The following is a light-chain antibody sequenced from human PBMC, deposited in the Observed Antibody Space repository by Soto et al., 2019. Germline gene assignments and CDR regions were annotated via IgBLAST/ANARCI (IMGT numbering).Light chain of an antibody. J-gene: IGKJ5*01. V-gene: IGKV1-13*02. CDR2: NAS. Sequence: AIQLTQSPSSLSASVGDRVTITCRASQGISSALAWYQQKPDKTPKFLIYNASSLESGVPSRFSGSGSETDFTLTITSLQPEDFATYYCQQFNSYPITFGQGTRLEIK. CDR1: QGISSA. CDR3: QQFNSYPIT.